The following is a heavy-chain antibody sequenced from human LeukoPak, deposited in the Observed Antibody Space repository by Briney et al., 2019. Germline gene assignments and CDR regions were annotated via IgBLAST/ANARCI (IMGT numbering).Heavy chain of an antibody. CDR2: INPNSGGT. CDR1: GYTFSAYH. D-gene: IGHD3-22*01. CDR3: ARGLYYYDSSGALYYFDY. V-gene: IGHV1-2*02. Sequence: ASVKVSCKASGYTFSAYHIHWVRQAPGQGLEWMGWINPNSGGTNFAPKFHGRVSMTRDTSLNTAYMELSSLRSDDTAVYYCARGLYYYDSSGALYYFDYWGQGTLVTVSS. J-gene: IGHJ4*02.